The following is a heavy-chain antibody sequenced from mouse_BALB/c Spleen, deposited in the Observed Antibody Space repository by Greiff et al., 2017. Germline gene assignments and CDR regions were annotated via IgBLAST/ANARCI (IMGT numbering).Heavy chain of an antibody. J-gene: IGHJ2*01. Sequence: QVQLQQSGPELVRPGVSVKISCKGSGYTFTDYAMHWVKQSHAKSLEWIGVISTYYGNTNYNQKFKGKATMTVDKSSSTAYMELARLTSEDSAIYYCARGDYYGSSYDFDYWGQGTTLTVSS. D-gene: IGHD1-1*01. V-gene: IGHV1-67*01. CDR1: GYTFTDYA. CDR2: ISTYYGNT. CDR3: ARGDYYGSSYDFDY.